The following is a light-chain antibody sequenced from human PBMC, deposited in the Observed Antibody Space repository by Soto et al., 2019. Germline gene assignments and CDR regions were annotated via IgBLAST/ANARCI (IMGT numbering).Light chain of an antibody. CDR2: DAS. CDR3: QHRSNGPPYT. V-gene: IGKV3-11*01. Sequence: EIVLTQSPATLSLSPGERATLSCRASQSVSSYLAWYQQKPGQAPRLLIYDASNRATGIPARFSGSGSGTDVLPTIRSLGTEDFAVYCSQHRSNGPPYTFRQGTKLAIK. J-gene: IGKJ2*01. CDR1: QSVSSY.